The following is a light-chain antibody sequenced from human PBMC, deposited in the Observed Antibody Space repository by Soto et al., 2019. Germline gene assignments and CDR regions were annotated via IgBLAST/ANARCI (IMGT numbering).Light chain of an antibody. J-gene: IGKJ4*01. CDR1: QSVSSY. CDR2: YAS. Sequence: EIVLTQSPATLSLSPGERATLSCRASQSVSSYLAWYQQKPGQAPRLLIYYASNRATGIPARFSCSGSGTDFNLTISSLEPEAFAVYYCQQRSNWSPALTFGGGTKVEIK. V-gene: IGKV3-11*01. CDR3: QQRSNWSPALT.